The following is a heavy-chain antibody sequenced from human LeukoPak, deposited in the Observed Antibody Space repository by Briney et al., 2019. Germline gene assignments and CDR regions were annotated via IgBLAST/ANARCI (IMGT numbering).Heavy chain of an antibody. V-gene: IGHV3-30-3*01. J-gene: IGHJ3*02. Sequence: GGSLRLSRAAPALTSSSYAMHCVRQAPGKGLEWVAVISYDGSNKYYADSVKGRFTISRDNSKNTLYLQMNSLRAEDTAVYYCARVCRGQLGDAFDIWGQGTMVTVSS. CDR3: ARVCRGQLGDAFDI. D-gene: IGHD7-27*01. CDR1: ALTSSSYA. CDR2: ISYDGSNK.